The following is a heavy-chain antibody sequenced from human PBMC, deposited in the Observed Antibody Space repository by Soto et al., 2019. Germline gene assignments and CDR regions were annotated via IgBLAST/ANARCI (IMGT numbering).Heavy chain of an antibody. CDR2: INPRSGDT. CDR1: GYTFIGYY. CDR3: GRDGVGATPLGWFDP. D-gene: IGHD1-26*01. J-gene: IGHJ5*02. V-gene: IGHV1-2*06. Sequence: QVQLVQSGAEVKKPGASVTVYCKASGYTFIGYYIHWVRQAPRQGLEWMGRINPRSGDTTYAQKFQGRLTMTRDTSISTAYMELSSLRSDDTAVYYCGRDGVGATPLGWFDPWGQGSLVTVSS.